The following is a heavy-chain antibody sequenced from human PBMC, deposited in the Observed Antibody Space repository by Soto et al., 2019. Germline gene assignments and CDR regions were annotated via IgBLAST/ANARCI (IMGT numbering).Heavy chain of an antibody. J-gene: IGHJ5*02. Sequence: QVQLLQSGTELREPGSSVTISCTPSGGTFVSSAFAWVRQAPGGRIEWMGGIIPILGTTQYAEKFLGRLTIRADDSSRTAYLELSRLTVDDTAVYFCAKKNPHGDSNKAWLDPWGQGSLVTVST. D-gene: IGHD2-8*01. V-gene: IGHV1-69*01. CDR1: GGTFVSSA. CDR3: AKKNPHGDSNKAWLDP. CDR2: IIPILGTT.